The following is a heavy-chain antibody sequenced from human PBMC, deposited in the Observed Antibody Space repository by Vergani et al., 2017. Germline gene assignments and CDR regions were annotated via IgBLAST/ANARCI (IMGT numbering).Heavy chain of an antibody. D-gene: IGHD2-15*01. CDR1: GGSISSGGYY. V-gene: IGHV4-31*03. CDR3: ARGPSVVQGHYIYYYSYFMDV. J-gene: IGHJ6*03. Sequence: QVQLQDSGPGLVKPSQTLSLTCTVSGGSISSGGYYWSWIRQHPGKGLEWIGYIYYSGSTYYNPSLKSRVIISVDTSKNQFSLQLTSVTAADTAVYYCARGPSVVQGHYIYYYSYFMDVWGKGTTVTVSS. CDR2: IYYSGST.